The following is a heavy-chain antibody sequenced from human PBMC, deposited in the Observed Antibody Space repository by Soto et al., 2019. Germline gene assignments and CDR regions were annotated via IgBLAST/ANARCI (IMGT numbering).Heavy chain of an antibody. J-gene: IGHJ6*02. V-gene: IGHV4-39*01. CDR3: ARLIGSSWYDYYYYGMDV. Sequence: SETLSLTCTASGGSIRSSSYYWGWIRQPPGPGLEWIGSSYYSGRTYYNPCLKSRVTISVDTSKNQFSLKLSSVTAADTAVYYCARLIGSSWYDYYYYGMDVWGQGTTLTVSS. D-gene: IGHD6-13*01. CDR2: SYYSGRT. CDR1: GGSIRSSSYY.